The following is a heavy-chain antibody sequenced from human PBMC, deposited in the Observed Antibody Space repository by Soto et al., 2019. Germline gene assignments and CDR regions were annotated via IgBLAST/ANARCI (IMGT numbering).Heavy chain of an antibody. CDR2: VCESGGST. J-gene: IGHJ5*02. Sequence: LRLSCAASGFTFSNYAMNWVRQAPGKGLEWGAAVCESGGSTSYADFVKGRFTISRDNAXXXXXXQXKXLRXXXTAVYYCARRDTLKSSRWFDPWGQGTLVTVSS. V-gene: IGHV3-23*01. CDR1: GFTFSNYA. CDR3: ARRDTLKSSRWFDP. D-gene: IGHD6-6*01.